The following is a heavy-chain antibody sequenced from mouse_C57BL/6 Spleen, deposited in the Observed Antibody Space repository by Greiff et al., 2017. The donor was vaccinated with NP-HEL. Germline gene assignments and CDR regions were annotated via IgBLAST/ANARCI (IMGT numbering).Heavy chain of an antibody. Sequence: EVKLVESEGGLVQPGSSMKLSCTASGFTFSDYYMAWVRQVPEKGLEWVANINYDGSSTYYLDSLKSRFIISRDNAKNILYLQMSSLKSEDTATYYCARGSGPDWYFDVWGTGTTVTVSS. V-gene: IGHV5-16*01. CDR2: INYDGSST. D-gene: IGHD3-1*01. CDR3: ARGSGPDWYFDV. J-gene: IGHJ1*03. CDR1: GFTFSDYY.